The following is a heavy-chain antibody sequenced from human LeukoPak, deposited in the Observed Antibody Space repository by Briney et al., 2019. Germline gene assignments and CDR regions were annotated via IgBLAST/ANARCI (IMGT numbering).Heavy chain of an antibody. CDR1: GGTFSSYA. CDR2: IIPIFGTA. CDR3: ARSEVSAEDYYDSSGYSDVFDY. Sequence: SLKVSCKACGGTFSSYAISWVRQAAGQGLEWMVGIIPIFGTANSAQKLQGRVPITADEYTSTAYMELSSLRSEDTAVYYCARSEVSAEDYYDSSGYSDVFDYWGQGTLVTVSS. D-gene: IGHD3-22*01. J-gene: IGHJ4*02. V-gene: IGHV1-69*13.